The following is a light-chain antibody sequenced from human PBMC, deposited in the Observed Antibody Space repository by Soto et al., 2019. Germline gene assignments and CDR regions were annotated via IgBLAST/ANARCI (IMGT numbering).Light chain of an antibody. CDR2: EVS. CDR1: SNDVGAYNR. V-gene: IGLV2-14*01. CDR3: LSYTTSSSDV. J-gene: IGLJ1*01. Sequence: QSVLTQPASVSGSPGQSITISCTGTSNDVGAYNRVSWYQQHSGKAPKLMIYEVSNRPSGVSNRFSGSKSGNTASLTISRLQPEDEADYYCLSYTTSSSDVFGTGTKLTVL.